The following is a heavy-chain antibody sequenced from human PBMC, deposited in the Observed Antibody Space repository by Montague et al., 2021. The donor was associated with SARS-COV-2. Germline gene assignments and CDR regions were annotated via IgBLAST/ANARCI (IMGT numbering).Heavy chain of an antibody. V-gene: IGHV3-48*03. Sequence: SLRLSCAASGFTFSSYEMNWVRQAPGKGLEWVSYISSSGSTIYYAGSVKGRFTISRDNAKNSLYLQMNSLRAEDTAIYYCASDSGIEIPDYYYSMDVWGQGTTVTVSS. CDR2: ISSSGSTI. CDR1: GFTFSSYE. CDR3: ASDSGIEIPDYYYSMDV. J-gene: IGHJ6*02. D-gene: IGHD5-24*01.